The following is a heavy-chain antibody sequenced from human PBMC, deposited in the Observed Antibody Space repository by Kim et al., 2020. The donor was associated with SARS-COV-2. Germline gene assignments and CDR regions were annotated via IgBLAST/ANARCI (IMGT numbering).Heavy chain of an antibody. CDR2: IWYDGTKK. V-gene: IGHV3-33*01. D-gene: IGHD6-13*01. CDR3: ARGIAEEGSDY. J-gene: IGHJ4*02. Sequence: GGSLRLSCAASKFSFSDYGMHWVRQAPGKGLEWVAYIWYDGTKKYYRDSVKGRFTISRDNSNNTLFLQMNSLRVEDTATYYCARGIAEEGSDYWGQGTLV. CDR1: KFSFSDYG.